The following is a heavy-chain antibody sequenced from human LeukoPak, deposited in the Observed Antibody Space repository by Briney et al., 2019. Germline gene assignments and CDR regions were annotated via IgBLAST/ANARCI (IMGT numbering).Heavy chain of an antibody. J-gene: IGHJ4*02. D-gene: IGHD3-22*01. CDR1: GFTFSSYG. Sequence: GGSLRLSCAVSGFTFSSYGMHWVRQAPGKGLEWVAFIRYDGSNKYYADSVKGRFTISRDNSKNTLYLQMNSLRAEDTAVYYCAKARYYYDSSGYLDYWGQGTLVTVSS. CDR3: AKARYYYDSSGYLDY. CDR2: IRYDGSNK. V-gene: IGHV3-30*02.